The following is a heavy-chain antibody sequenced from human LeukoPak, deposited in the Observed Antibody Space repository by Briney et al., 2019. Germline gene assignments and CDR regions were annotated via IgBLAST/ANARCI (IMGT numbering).Heavy chain of an antibody. V-gene: IGHV4-34*01. CDR1: GGSFRGYY. Sequence: SETLSLTCAVYGGSFRGYYWSWIRQPPGEGLEWIGEINHSGSTNYNPSLKSRVTISVDTSKNQFSLKLSSVTAADTAVYYCARVKPSYDFWSGSFVETFDLWGQGTLVTVSS. CDR3: ARVKPSYDFWSGSFVETFDL. D-gene: IGHD3-3*01. CDR2: INHSGST. J-gene: IGHJ5*02.